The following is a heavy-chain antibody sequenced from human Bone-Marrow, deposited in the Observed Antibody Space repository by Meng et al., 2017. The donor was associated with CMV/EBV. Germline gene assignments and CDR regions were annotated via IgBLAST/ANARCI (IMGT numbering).Heavy chain of an antibody. CDR3: ARDRIVGATEGEFDY. V-gene: IGHV3-30*02. J-gene: IGHJ4*02. D-gene: IGHD1-26*01. CDR2: IRYDGSNK. Sequence: GESLKISCAASGLTFSSYGMHWVRQAPGKGLEWVAFIRYDGSNKYYVDSVKGRFTISRDNSKNALYPQMNSLRPEDTAMYYCARDRIVGATEGEFDYWGQGTLVTVSS. CDR1: GLTFSSYG.